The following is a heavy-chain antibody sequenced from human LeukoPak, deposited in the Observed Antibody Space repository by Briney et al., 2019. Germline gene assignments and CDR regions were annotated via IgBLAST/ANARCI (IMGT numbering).Heavy chain of an antibody. D-gene: IGHD4-23*01. CDR2: INVGKGNT. Sequence: ASVKVSFKASGYTFTSYAMHWVRQAPGQGLECMGWINVGKGNTKYSQKFQGRVTITRDTSASTAYMELGSLRSEDTAVYYCARSDYGGNPDYWGQGTLVTVSS. V-gene: IGHV1-3*01. CDR1: GYTFTSYA. CDR3: ARSDYGGNPDY. J-gene: IGHJ4*02.